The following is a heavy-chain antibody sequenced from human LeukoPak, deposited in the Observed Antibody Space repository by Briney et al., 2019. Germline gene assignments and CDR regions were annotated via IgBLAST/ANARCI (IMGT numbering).Heavy chain of an antibody. CDR1: GGSFSGYY. Sequence: SETLSLTCAVYGGSFSGYYWSWIRQPPGKGLEWIGEINHSGSTNYNPSLKSRVTISVDTSKNQFSLRLSSVTAADTAMYYCARGTLYRGWSYYLDFWGQGSQVTVSS. CDR3: ARGTLYRGWSYYLDF. V-gene: IGHV4-34*01. CDR2: INHSGST. J-gene: IGHJ4*02. D-gene: IGHD6-19*01.